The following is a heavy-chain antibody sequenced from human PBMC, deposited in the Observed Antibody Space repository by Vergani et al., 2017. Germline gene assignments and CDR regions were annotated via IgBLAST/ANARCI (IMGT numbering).Heavy chain of an antibody. CDR2: IDHTGRP. J-gene: IGHJ6*03. Sequence: QVQLQQWGGGLLKPSETLSLTCVVNGGSFTSYHWTWIRQSPGEGLEWVGVIDHTGRPDYNPSLKSRLTMSVDKSRNQFSMTLNSVTATDTAIYFCARVNTETNGHLYYDYYMDVWGQGTAVTVS. CDR1: GGSFTSYH. CDR3: ARVNTETNGHLYYDYYMDV. D-gene: IGHD4-11*01. V-gene: IGHV4-34*01.